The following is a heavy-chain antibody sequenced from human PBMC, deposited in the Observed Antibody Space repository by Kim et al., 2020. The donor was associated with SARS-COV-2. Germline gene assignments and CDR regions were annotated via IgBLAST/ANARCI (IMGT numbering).Heavy chain of an antibody. J-gene: IGHJ4*02. CDR3: ARPYDILTGYYSY. D-gene: IGHD3-9*01. V-gene: IGHV3-11*04. Sequence: YADSVKGRFTIARDNAKNSLYLQMNSLRAEDTAVYYCARPYDILTGYYSYWGQGTLVTVSS.